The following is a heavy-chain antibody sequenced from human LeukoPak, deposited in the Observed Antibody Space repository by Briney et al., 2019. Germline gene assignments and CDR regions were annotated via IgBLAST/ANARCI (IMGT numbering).Heavy chain of an antibody. V-gene: IGHV4-4*02. Sequence: SETLSLTCTVSGDSINSLDLWSWVRQPPGKGLEWIGEMYLSGTTHSNPSVKSRVTISIDKSKNQFFLDLSSVTAADTAVYYCAGLVGRYSSGLYYYYFDYWGQGTLVTVSS. CDR1: GDSINSLDL. D-gene: IGHD3-22*01. J-gene: IGHJ4*02. CDR2: MYLSGTT. CDR3: AGLVGRYSSGLYYYYFDY.